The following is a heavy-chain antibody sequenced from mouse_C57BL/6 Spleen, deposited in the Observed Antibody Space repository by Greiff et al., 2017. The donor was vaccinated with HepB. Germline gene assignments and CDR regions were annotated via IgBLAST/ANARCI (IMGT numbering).Heavy chain of an antibody. Sequence: VQLQQSGAELVKPGASVKMSCKASGYTFTSYWITWVKQRPGQGLEWIGDIYPGSGSTNYNEKFKSKATLTVDTSSSTAYMQLSSLTSEDSAVYYCAYTSYGGYYFDYWGQGTTLTVSS. CDR1: GYTFTSYW. CDR3: AYTSYGGYYFDY. J-gene: IGHJ2*01. D-gene: IGHD1-1*01. CDR2: IYPGSGST. V-gene: IGHV1-55*01.